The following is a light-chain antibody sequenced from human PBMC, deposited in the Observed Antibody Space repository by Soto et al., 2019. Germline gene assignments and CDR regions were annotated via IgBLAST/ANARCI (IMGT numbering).Light chain of an antibody. CDR1: QSIGGS. CDR3: QQYANWWA. V-gene: IGKV3-15*01. CDR2: GAS. J-gene: IGKJ1*01. Sequence: EVVMTQSPATLSVSPGERATLSCRASQSIGGSLAWYQQKPGQAPSLLIYGASNRATGVPARFSGSGSGTDFTLTITSLQSEDFAVYYCQQYANWWAFGQGTKVDIK.